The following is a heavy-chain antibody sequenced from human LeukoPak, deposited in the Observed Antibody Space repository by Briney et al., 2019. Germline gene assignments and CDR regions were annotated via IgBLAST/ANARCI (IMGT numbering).Heavy chain of an antibody. J-gene: IGHJ4*02. Sequence: SETLSLTCAVYGGSFSGYYWSWIRRPPGKGLEWIGEINHSGSTNYNSSLKSRVTISVDTSKNQFSLKLSSVTAADTAVYYCARGGGGYYYYWGQGTLVTVSS. CDR1: GGSFSGYY. CDR2: INHSGST. V-gene: IGHV4-34*01. CDR3: ARGGGGYYYY. D-gene: IGHD3-22*01.